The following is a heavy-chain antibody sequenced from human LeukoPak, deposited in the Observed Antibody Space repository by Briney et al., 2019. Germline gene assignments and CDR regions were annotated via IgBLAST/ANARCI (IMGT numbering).Heavy chain of an antibody. CDR1: RFTFSSYG. CDR3: AKDQSGWSGYATPGY. Sequence: GRSLRLSCAASRFTFSSYGMHWVRQAPGKGLEWVAVISYDGSNKYYADSVKGRFTISRDNSKNTLYLQMNSLRADDTAVYYCAKDQSGWSGYATPGYWGQGTLVTVSS. CDR2: ISYDGSNK. V-gene: IGHV3-30*18. D-gene: IGHD5-12*01. J-gene: IGHJ4*02.